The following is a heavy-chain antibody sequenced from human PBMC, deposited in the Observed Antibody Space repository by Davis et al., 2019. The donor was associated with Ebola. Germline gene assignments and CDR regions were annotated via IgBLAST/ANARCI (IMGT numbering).Heavy chain of an antibody. CDR3: TAYDSTFRNY. V-gene: IGHV3-43D*03. Sequence: GGSLRLSCAASGFVFSSYVMSWVRRAPGKGLEWVSLISWDGRGTAYADSVRDRFSISRDNSRNFLYLQMNGLTAEDTALYYCTAYDSTFRNYWGQGTLVTVSS. CDR2: ISWDGRGT. CDR1: GFVFSSYV. J-gene: IGHJ4*02. D-gene: IGHD3-22*01.